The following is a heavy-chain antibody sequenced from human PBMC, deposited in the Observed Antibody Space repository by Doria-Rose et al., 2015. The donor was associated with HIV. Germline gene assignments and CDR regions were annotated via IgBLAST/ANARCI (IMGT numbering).Heavy chain of an antibody. D-gene: IGHD6-13*01. Sequence: SGPVLVKPTETLTLTCTVSGVSLSSPGMGVSWIRQPPGKALEWLANIFSYDEGSYKTSLRSRLTISRCTSKSQVVLTMADMDPVDTATYYCARIKSSRWYHKYYFDFWGQGTLVIVSA. J-gene: IGHJ4*02. V-gene: IGHV2-26*01. CDR3: ARIKSSRWYHKYYFDF. CDR2: IFSYDEG. CDR1: GVSLSSPGMG.